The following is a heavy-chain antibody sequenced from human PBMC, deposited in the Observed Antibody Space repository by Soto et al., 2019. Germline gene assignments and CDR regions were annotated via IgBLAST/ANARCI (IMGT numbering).Heavy chain of an antibody. CDR1: GFTFSNHW. CDR3: ATAEVDY. V-gene: IGHV3-74*01. J-gene: IGHJ4*02. Sequence: GGSLRLSCAVSGFTFSNHWMHWVRQAPGKGLEWVSRMNSDGSTTDYADSVKGRFDVSRDNAKNTLYLQMNSLRAEDTAVYYCATAEVDYWGPGTLVTVSS. CDR2: MNSDGSTT.